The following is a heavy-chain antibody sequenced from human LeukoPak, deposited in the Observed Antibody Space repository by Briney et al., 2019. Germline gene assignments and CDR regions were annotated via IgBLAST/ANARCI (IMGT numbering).Heavy chain of an antibody. D-gene: IGHD5-24*01. V-gene: IGHV3-30-3*01. CDR1: GFTFSSYA. CDR3: ARDMGATIILSAFDI. CDR2: ISYDGSNK. J-gene: IGHJ3*02. Sequence: SGRSLRLSCAASGFTFSSYAMHWVRQAPGKGLEWVAVISYDGSNKYYADSVKGRFTISRDNSKNTLYLQMNSLRAEDTAVYYCARDMGATIILSAFDIWGQGTMVTVS.